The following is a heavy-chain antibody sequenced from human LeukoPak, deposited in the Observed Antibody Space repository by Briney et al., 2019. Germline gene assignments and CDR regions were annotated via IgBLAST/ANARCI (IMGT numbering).Heavy chain of an antibody. CDR3: ARVTMVRGVIITYYFDY. CDR1: GGSISSYY. D-gene: IGHD3-10*01. CDR2: IYYSGST. J-gene: IGHJ4*02. V-gene: IGHV4-59*01. Sequence: SETLSLTCTVSGGSISSYYWSWIRQPPGKGLEWIGYIYYSGSTNYNPSLKSRVTISVDTSKNQFSLKLSSVTAADTAAYYCARVTMVRGVIITYYFDYWGQGTLVTVSS.